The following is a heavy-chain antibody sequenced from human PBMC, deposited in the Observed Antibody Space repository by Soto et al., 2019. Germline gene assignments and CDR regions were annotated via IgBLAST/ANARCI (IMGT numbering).Heavy chain of an antibody. J-gene: IGHJ1*01. D-gene: IGHD3-22*01. V-gene: IGHV3-53*01. CDR2: MYRGGST. CDR1: GFTVSSNY. CDR3: ARDRVESGYPAHFQH. Sequence: EVQLVESGGGLIQPGGSLRLSCAASGFTVSSNYMSWVRQAPGKGLEWVSVMYRGGSTYYADSVKGRFTISRANSKNTLYLQPNRLRAEDTAVYYCARDRVESGYPAHFQHWGQGTLVTVSS.